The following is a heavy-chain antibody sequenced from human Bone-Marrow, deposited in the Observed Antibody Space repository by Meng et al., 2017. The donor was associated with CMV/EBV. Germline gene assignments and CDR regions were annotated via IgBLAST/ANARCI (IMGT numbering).Heavy chain of an antibody. D-gene: IGHD5-18*01. J-gene: IGHJ4*02. CDR1: GFTFSSYW. Sequence: GESLKISCAASGFTFSSYWMHWVRQAPGKGLVWVSRINSDGSSTSYADSVKGRFTISRDNAKNTLYLQMNSLRAEDTAVYYCANRRGYGHYFDYWGQGTLVTVSS. CDR2: INSDGSST. V-gene: IGHV3-74*01. CDR3: ANRRGYGHYFDY.